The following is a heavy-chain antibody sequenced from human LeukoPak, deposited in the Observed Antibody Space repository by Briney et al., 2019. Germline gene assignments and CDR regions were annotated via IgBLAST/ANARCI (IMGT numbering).Heavy chain of an antibody. CDR1: GYSFTSYW. CDR2: IYPGDSDT. Sequence: GESLQISCKGSGYSFTSYWIGWVRQMPGKGLEWMGIIYPGDSDTRYSPSFQGQVTISADKSISTAYLQWSSLRASDTAMYYCATRLRYFDWEAFDIWGQGTMVTVSS. J-gene: IGHJ3*02. CDR3: ATRLRYFDWEAFDI. V-gene: IGHV5-51*01. D-gene: IGHD3-9*01.